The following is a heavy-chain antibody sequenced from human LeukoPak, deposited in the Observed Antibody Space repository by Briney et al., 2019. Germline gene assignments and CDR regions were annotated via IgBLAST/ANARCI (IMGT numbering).Heavy chain of an antibody. Sequence: GGSLRLSCAASGFTFSSYWMSWVRQAPGRGLEWVANIKQDGSEKYYADSVKGRFTISRDNSKNTLYLQMNSLRAEDTAVYYCARGPDYGDSNWFDPWGQGTLVTVSS. CDR1: GFTFSSYW. CDR2: IKQDGSEK. J-gene: IGHJ5*02. D-gene: IGHD4-17*01. V-gene: IGHV3-7*01. CDR3: ARGPDYGDSNWFDP.